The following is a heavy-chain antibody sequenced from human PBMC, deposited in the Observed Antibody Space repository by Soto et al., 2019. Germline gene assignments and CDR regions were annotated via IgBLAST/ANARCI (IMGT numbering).Heavy chain of an antibody. CDR2: IYYSGST. D-gene: IGHD4-4*01. J-gene: IGHJ6*02. V-gene: IGHV4-59*01. Sequence: SETLSLTCAVYGESFSGYYWSWIRQPPGKGLEWIGYIYYSGSTNYNPSLKSRVTISVDTSKNQFSLKLSSVTAADTAVYYCARARVTEGYYYYGMDVWGQGTTVTVSS. CDR3: ARARVTEGYYYYGMDV. CDR1: GESFSGYY.